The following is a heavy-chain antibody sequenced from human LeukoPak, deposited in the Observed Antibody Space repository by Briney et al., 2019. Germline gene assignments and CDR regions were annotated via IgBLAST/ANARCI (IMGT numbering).Heavy chain of an antibody. CDR3: SRLRGYSYGYADY. CDR1: GFTFSNYV. V-gene: IGHV3-30*02. J-gene: IGHJ4*02. CDR2: IRHDGSNK. D-gene: IGHD5-18*01. Sequence: GGSLRLSCVASGFTFSNYVMHWVRQATGKGLEWVAFIRHDGSNKFYADSVKGRFTISRDNAKNSLYLQMDSLRAEDTAVYYCSRLRGYSYGYADYWGQGVLVTVSS.